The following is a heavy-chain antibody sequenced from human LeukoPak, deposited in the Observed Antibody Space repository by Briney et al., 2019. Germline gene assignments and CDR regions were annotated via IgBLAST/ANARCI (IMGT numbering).Heavy chain of an antibody. D-gene: IGHD6-13*01. J-gene: IGHJ6*03. Sequence: WASVRVSCKASGYTFTSYGISWVRQAPEQGLEWMGWISAYNGNTKYAQKLQGRVTMTIDTSTSTAYMDLRSLRSDDTTVYYCASSKWSAGGDYYSYMDVWGKGTTVTVSS. V-gene: IGHV1-18*01. CDR1: GYTFTSYG. CDR2: ISAYNGNT. CDR3: ASSKWSAGGDYYSYMDV.